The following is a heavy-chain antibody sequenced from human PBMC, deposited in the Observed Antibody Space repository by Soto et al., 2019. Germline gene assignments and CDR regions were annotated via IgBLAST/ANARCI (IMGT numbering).Heavy chain of an antibody. V-gene: IGHV1-69*02. CDR1: GGTFSSYT. D-gene: IGHD1-7*01. J-gene: IGHJ6*03. CDR3: ARGPYQYNWNYSGDYYYYYMDV. Sequence: QVQLVQSGAEVKKPGSSVKVSCKASGGTFSSYTISWVRQAPGQGLEWMGRIIPILGIANYAQKFQGRVTITADKSTSTAYMELSSLRSEDTAVYYCARGPYQYNWNYSGDYYYYYMDVWGKGTTVTVSS. CDR2: IIPILGIA.